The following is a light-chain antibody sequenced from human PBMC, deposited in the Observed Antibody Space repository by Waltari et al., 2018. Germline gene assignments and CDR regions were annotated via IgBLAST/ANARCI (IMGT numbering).Light chain of an antibody. CDR3: QQRFSWFT. Sequence: EIVLTQSPDTLSLSPGERATLSCRASETVTNYLAWYQHKPGQAPRLLISDASNRASGIPARFSGSGSGTDFTLTISSLKPEDFAVYYCQQRFSWFTFGQGTRLEIK. V-gene: IGKV3-11*01. CDR1: ETVTNY. CDR2: DAS. J-gene: IGKJ5*01.